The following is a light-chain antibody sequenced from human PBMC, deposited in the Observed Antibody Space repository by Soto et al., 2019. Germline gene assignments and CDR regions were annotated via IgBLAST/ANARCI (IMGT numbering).Light chain of an antibody. J-gene: IGLJ1*01. CDR1: SSNLGAGYD. CDR2: RNS. Sequence: QSALTQPPSVSGAPGQTITISCTGSSSNLGAGYDVHWYQQLPGAAPQLLIFRNSNRPSGVPDRFSASKSGTSASLAITELRAEDEAAYYCQSYDNSLNLYVFGTGTKVTVL. CDR3: QSYDNSLNLYV. V-gene: IGLV1-40*01.